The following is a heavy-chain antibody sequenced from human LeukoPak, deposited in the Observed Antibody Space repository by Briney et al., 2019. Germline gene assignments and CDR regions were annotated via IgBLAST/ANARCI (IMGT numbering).Heavy chain of an antibody. V-gene: IGHV3-23*01. D-gene: IGHD6-13*01. CDR3: AKDVVAAANYFDY. Sequence: GGSLRLSCAASGFTFCSYAMSWVRQAPGKGLEWVSAISGSGGSTHYADSVKGRFTISRDNSKNTLYLQMNSLRAEDTAVYYCAKDVVAAANYFDYWGQGTLVTVSS. CDR1: GFTFCSYA. J-gene: IGHJ4*02. CDR2: ISGSGGST.